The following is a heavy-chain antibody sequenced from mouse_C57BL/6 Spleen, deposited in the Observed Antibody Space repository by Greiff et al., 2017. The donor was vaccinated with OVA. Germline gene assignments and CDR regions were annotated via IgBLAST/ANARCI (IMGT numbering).Heavy chain of an antibody. CDR2: ISYDGSN. V-gene: IGHV3-6*01. D-gene: IGHD3-2*02. J-gene: IGHJ2*01. CDR3: ARDLSSGYDY. Sequence: VQLQESRPGLLKPSQSPSLTCSVTGYSITSGSYSTWLRQFPGNKLEWMGYISYDGSNNYNPPLKNRISITRDTYKSQFFLKLNSVTTEDTATYYCARDLSSGYDYWDQGTTHTVSS. CDR1: GYSITSGSY.